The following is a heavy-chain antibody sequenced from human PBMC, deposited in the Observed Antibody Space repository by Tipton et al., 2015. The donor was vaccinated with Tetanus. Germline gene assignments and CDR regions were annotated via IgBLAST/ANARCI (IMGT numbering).Heavy chain of an antibody. Sequence: SLRLSCAASGFTSERHYMHWVRQTTGKGLVWISRINPDGRRTNYADSVKGRFTISRDHAKNTVYLQMNSLRAEDTAVYFCAIRPLTNYGLDVWGQGTPVPVTS. CDR3: AIRPLTNYGLDV. CDR2: INPDGRRT. D-gene: IGHD1-1*01. V-gene: IGHV3-74*01. J-gene: IGHJ6*02. CDR1: GFTSERHY.